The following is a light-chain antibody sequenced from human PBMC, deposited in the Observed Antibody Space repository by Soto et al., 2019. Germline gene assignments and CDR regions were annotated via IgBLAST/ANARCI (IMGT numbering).Light chain of an antibody. Sequence: DIVMTQSPLSLPVTPGEPASISCRSSQSLLHVNGYNYLDWYLQKPGQSPQLLMYLGSSRASGVPDRFSGSGSGTDFTLKISRVEAEDVGVYYCMQALQTPPTFGQGTKVEIK. CDR1: QSLLHVNGYNY. CDR2: LGS. J-gene: IGKJ1*01. V-gene: IGKV2-28*01. CDR3: MQALQTPPT.